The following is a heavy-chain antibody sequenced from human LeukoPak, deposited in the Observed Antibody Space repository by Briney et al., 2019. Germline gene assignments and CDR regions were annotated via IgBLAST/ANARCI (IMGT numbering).Heavy chain of an antibody. CDR1: GGSISSYY. Sequence: SETLSLTCTVSGGSISSYYWSWIRQPAGKGLEWIGRIYTSGSTNYNPSLKSRVTMSVDTSNNQFSLKLSSVTAADTAVYYCARETEVPGGRSWGFWGQGTLVTVSS. V-gene: IGHV4-4*07. J-gene: IGHJ4*02. CDR2: IYTSGST. CDR3: ARETEVPGGRSWGF. D-gene: IGHD6-19*01.